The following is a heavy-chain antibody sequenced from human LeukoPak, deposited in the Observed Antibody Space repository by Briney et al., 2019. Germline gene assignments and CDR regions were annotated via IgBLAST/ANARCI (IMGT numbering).Heavy chain of an antibody. D-gene: IGHD4-17*01. CDR3: ARDLGDYGGY. CDR1: GFTFSSYA. CDR2: ISYDGSNK. V-gene: IGHV3-30-3*01. J-gene: IGHJ4*02. Sequence: GRSLRLSCAASGFTFSSYAMHWVRQAPGKGLGWVAVISYDGSNKYYADSVKGRFTISRENSKSTLYLQMNSLRAEDTAVYYCARDLGDYGGYWGQGTLVTVSS.